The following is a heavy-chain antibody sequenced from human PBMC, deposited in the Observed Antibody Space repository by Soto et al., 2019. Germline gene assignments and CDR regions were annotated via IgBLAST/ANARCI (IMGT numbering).Heavy chain of an antibody. D-gene: IGHD3-22*01. V-gene: IGHV5-51*01. Sequence: GESLKISCKGSGYSFTSYWIGWVRQMPCKGLEWMGIIYPGDSHTRYSPSFQGQVTISADKSISTAYLQWSSLKASETAMYYCARLYYYDSSGYSNWFDPWGQGTLVTVSS. J-gene: IGHJ5*02. CDR1: GYSFTSYW. CDR3: ARLYYYDSSGYSNWFDP. CDR2: IYPGDSHT.